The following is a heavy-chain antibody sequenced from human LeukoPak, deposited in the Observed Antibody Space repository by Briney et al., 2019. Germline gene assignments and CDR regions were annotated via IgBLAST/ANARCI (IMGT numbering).Heavy chain of an antibody. D-gene: IGHD1-26*01. CDR1: GGSISSYY. CDR3: ARGVGPYYYYGMDV. V-gene: IGHV4-59*01. Sequence: PSETLSLTCTVSGGSISSYYWSWIRQPPGKGLEWVGYIYYSGSTNYNPSLKSRVTISIDTSKIQFSLKLSSLTAADTAVYYCARGVGPYYYYGMDVWGQGTTVTVSS. J-gene: IGHJ6*02. CDR2: IYYSGST.